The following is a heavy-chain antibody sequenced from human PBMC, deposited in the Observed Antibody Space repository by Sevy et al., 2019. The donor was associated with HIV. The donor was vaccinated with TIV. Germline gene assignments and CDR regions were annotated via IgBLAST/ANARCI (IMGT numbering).Heavy chain of an antibody. J-gene: IGHJ4*02. V-gene: IGHV4-59*01. CDR3: ARDSVLSPRVFDS. D-gene: IGHD3-10*01. CDR2: IYYTGTT. CDR1: GGSMSSYF. Sequence: SETLSLTCTVSGGSMSSYFWSWIRQPPGKGLEWIGYIYYTGTTNYNPSLKSRLTMSLDTSKNRFSLKLTDGTAADTAGYYCARDSVLSPRVFDSWGQGTLVTVSS.